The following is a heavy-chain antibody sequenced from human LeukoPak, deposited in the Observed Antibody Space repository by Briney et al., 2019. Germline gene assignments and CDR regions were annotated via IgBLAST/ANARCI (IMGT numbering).Heavy chain of an antibody. J-gene: IGHJ4*02. Sequence: GGSLRLSCAASGFTFSNYWMHWVRQAPGKGLVWVSRINSDGSSTNYADSVKGRFTISRANAKNTLYLQMNSLRAEDTAVYYCARMPKITAAFDYWGQGTLVTVSS. CDR1: GFTFSNYW. CDR2: INSDGSST. CDR3: ARMPKITAAFDY. D-gene: IGHD2-2*01. V-gene: IGHV3-74*01.